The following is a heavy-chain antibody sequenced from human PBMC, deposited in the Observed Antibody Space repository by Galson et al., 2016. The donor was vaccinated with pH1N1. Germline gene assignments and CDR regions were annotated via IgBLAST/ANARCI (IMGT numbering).Heavy chain of an antibody. CDR2: MYPDDSAI. Sequence: QSGAEVKKPGESLKISCQVSGYSFSSYWVAWVRQMPGKGLEWMAIMYPDDSAIKYSPSFEGQVTISADKSISTAYLQWSSLKASDTAMYYCARYSGSFFFDYWGQGTLVTVSS. D-gene: IGHD1-26*01. CDR3: ARYSGSFFFDY. V-gene: IGHV5-51*01. J-gene: IGHJ4*02. CDR1: GYSFSSYW.